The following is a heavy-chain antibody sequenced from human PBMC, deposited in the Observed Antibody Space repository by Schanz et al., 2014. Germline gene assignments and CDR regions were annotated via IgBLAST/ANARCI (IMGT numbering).Heavy chain of an antibody. V-gene: IGHV1-8*01. CDR2: MNPNSGNP. CDR1: GYTFTSYD. J-gene: IGHJ4*02. Sequence: QVQVVQSGPEVKEPGASVKVSCTASGYTFTSYDINWVRQAPGQGLEWLGWMNPNSGNPGFAQKFRGRVTMTRNTSMSTAYIELHILTSEDTAVYYCARGRTFDYWGQGTLVTVSS. CDR3: ARGRTFDY.